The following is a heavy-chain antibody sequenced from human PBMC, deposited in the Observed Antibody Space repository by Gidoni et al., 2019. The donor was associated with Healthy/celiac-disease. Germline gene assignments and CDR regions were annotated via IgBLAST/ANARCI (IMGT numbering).Heavy chain of an antibody. CDR1: GGSLSSYY. J-gene: IGHJ3*02. D-gene: IGHD6-19*01. V-gene: IGHV4-59*01. CDR3: AREWRQWGTSPRNDAFDI. CDR2: IYYSGST. Sequence: QVQLQESGPGLVKPSETLSPTCTVSGGSLSSYYWSWIRQPPGKGLEWIGYIYYSGSTNYNPPLKSRVTISVDTSKNQFSLKLSSVTAADTAVYYCAREWRQWGTSPRNDAFDIWGQGTMVTVSS.